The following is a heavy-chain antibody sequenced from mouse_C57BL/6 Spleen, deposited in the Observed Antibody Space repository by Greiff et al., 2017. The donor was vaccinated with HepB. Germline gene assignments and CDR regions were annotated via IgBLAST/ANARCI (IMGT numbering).Heavy chain of an antibody. J-gene: IGHJ4*01. V-gene: IGHV1-4*01. D-gene: IGHD2-5*01. CDR1: GYTFTSYT. CDR3: ARGSNYGRYYAMDY. Sequence: QVQLKESGAELARPGASVKMSCKASGYTFTSYTMHGVKQRPGQGLEWIGYINPSSGYTKYNQKFKDKATLTADKSSSTAYMQLSSLTSEDSAVYYCARGSNYGRYYAMDYWGQGTSVTVSS. CDR2: INPSSGYT.